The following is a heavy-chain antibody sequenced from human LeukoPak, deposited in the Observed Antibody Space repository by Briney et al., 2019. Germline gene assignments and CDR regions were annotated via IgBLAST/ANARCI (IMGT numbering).Heavy chain of an antibody. CDR3: VKVHFSSMWTLDY. D-gene: IGHD6-13*01. J-gene: IGHJ4*02. CDR2: ISSSGGST. CDR1: GFTFSDYA. Sequence: PGGSLRLSRSASGFTFSDYAMHWVRQAPGKGLEYVSAISSSGGSTHYTDSLKVRVTISRDNSKNTLFLQMSSLTVDDTAVYYCVKVHFSSMWTLDYWGQGALVTVSS. V-gene: IGHV3-64D*09.